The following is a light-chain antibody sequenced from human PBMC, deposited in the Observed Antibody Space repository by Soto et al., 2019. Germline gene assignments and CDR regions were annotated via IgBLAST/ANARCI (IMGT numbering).Light chain of an antibody. Sequence: ALTQPASVSGSPGQSITISCTGTSNDVGGYNYVSWYQQHLGKAPKLMIYEVSNRLSGISNRFSGSKSGNTASLTISGLQSEDEADYYCSSYTTSSTYVFGTGTKVTVL. CDR3: SSYTTSSTYV. V-gene: IGLV2-14*01. CDR2: EVS. CDR1: SNDVGGYNY. J-gene: IGLJ1*01.